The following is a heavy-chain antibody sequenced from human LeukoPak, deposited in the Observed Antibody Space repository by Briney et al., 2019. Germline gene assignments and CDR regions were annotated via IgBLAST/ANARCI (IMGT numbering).Heavy chain of an antibody. Sequence: SETLSLTCTVSGGSISSYYWSWIRQPAGKGLEWIGRIYTSGSTNYNPSLKSRVTISVDTSKNQLSLKLSSVTAADPAVYFCARSPHIWFAERGWFDPWGQGTLVTVSS. CDR1: GGSISSYY. J-gene: IGHJ5*02. D-gene: IGHD3-10*01. V-gene: IGHV4-4*07. CDR3: ARSPHIWFAERGWFDP. CDR2: IYTSGST.